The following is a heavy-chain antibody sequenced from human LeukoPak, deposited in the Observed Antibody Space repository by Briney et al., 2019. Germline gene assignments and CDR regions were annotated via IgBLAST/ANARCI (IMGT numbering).Heavy chain of an antibody. CDR1: GFTFSSYG. J-gene: IGHJ4*02. D-gene: IGHD3-9*01. CDR2: IRYDGSNK. Sequence: PGGSLRLSCAASGFTFSSYGMHWVRQAPGKGLEWVAFIRYDGSNKYYADSVKGRFTISRDNSKNTLYLQMGSLRAEDMAVYYCARGGLRYFDWTYFDYWGQGTLVTVSS. CDR3: ARGGLRYFDWTYFDY. V-gene: IGHV3-30*02.